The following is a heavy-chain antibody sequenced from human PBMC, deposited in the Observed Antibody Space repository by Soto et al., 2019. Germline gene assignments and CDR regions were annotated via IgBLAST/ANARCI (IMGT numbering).Heavy chain of an antibody. CDR3: ARISDYGGN. CDR1: GYSFTSYW. CDR2: IYPGDSDT. V-gene: IGHV5-51*01. D-gene: IGHD4-17*01. Sequence: AESVTICCKDSGYSFTSYWIGWVRQMPGKGLEWMGIIYPGDSDTRYSPSFQGQVTISADKSISTAYLQWSSLKASDTAMYYCARISDYGGNWGHGTLVTVSS. J-gene: IGHJ4*01.